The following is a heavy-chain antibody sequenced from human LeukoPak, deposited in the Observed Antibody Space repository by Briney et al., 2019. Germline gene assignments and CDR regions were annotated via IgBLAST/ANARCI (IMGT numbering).Heavy chain of an antibody. D-gene: IGHD4-17*01. V-gene: IGHV4-59*01. CDR3: ARIMNYGAYLYYGLDV. Sequence: SETLSLTCTVSGASISGYYWSWIRQPPGEGLEWIGYIYHTGSTNYNPSLKSRVTLSLDTSRKQFSLKLSSVTAADTAVYYCARIMNYGAYLYYGLDVWGQGTTVTVSS. CDR1: GASISGYY. CDR2: IYHTGST. J-gene: IGHJ6*02.